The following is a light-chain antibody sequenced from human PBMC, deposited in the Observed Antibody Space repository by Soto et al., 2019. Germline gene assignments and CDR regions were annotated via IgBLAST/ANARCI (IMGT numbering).Light chain of an antibody. J-gene: IGKJ5*01. CDR2: GAS. CDR3: QHYDSLPIT. CDR1: QSVSSSY. V-gene: IGKV3-20*01. Sequence: EIVLTPFTATLSLSPGARATLSCMASQSVSSSYLAWYQQKPGQPHRLLIYGASSRATGIPDRFSGSGSGTDFTLTISRLEPEDFAVFYCQHYDSLPITFGQGTLLEIK.